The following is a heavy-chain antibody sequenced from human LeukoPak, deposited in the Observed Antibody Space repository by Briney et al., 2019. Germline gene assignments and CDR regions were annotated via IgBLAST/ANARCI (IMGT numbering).Heavy chain of an antibody. CDR2: INSDGSST. J-gene: IGHJ4*02. V-gene: IGHV3-74*01. D-gene: IGHD5-12*01. CDR3: AKVRVGTSDCFDY. CDR1: GFTFSSYW. Sequence: GGSLRLSCAASGFTFSSYWMHWVRQAPGKGLVWVSRINSDGSSTSYADSVKGRFTISRDNSKNTLYLQMNSLRAEDSALYYCAKVRVGTSDCFDYWGQGTLVTVSS.